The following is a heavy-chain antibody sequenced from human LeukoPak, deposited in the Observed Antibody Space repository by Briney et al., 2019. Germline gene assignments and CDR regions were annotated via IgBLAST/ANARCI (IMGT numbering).Heavy chain of an antibody. J-gene: IGHJ4*02. CDR3: AKELDPHPYDSSGYPLPLDY. Sequence: GRSLRLSCAAPGFTFSSYGMHWVRQAPGKGLEWVAVISYDGSNKYYADSVKGRFTISRDNSKNTLYLQMNSLRAEDTAVYYCAKELDPHPYDSSGYPLPLDYWGQGTLVTVSS. V-gene: IGHV3-30*18. D-gene: IGHD3-22*01. CDR1: GFTFSSYG. CDR2: ISYDGSNK.